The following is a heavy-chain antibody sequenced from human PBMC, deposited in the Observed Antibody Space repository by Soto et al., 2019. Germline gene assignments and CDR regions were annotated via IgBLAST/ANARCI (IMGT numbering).Heavy chain of an antibody. CDR1: GGSISSYY. D-gene: IGHD2-8*02. CDR3: AGLKYGGVIDY. Sequence: SETLSLTCTVSGGSISSYYWSWIRQPPGKGLEWIAYIYYSGSTNYSPSLKSRVTISVDTSKSQFSLKLSSVTAADTAVYYCAGLKYGGVIDYWGQGALVNVS. J-gene: IGHJ4*02. CDR2: IYYSGST. V-gene: IGHV4-59*08.